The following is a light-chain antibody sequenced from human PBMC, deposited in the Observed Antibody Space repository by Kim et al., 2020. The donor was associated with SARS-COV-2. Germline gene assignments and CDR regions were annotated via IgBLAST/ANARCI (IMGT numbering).Light chain of an antibody. Sequence: QSVLTQPASVSGSPGQSITISCTGTSSDIGGYNYVSWYQQHPGKAPKLMISDVSKRPSGVSYRFSGSKSGNTASLTISGLQAEDEADYYCNSYTSSSTFVFGTGTKVTV. CDR3: NSYTSSSTFV. CDR1: SSDIGGYNY. V-gene: IGLV2-14*03. CDR2: DVS. J-gene: IGLJ1*01.